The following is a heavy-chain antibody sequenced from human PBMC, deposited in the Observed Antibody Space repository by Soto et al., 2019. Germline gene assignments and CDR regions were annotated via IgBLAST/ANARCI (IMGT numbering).Heavy chain of an antibody. CDR3: ARDLGRYFDWFPGDY. V-gene: IGHV1-69*08. CDR2: IIPILGIA. CDR1: GGTFSSYT. Sequence: QVQLVQSGAEVKKPGSLVKVSCKASGGTFSSYTISWVRQAPGQGLEWMGRIIPILGIANYAQKFQGRVTITADKSTSTAYMELSSLRSEDTAVYYCARDLGRYFDWFPGDYWGQGTLVTVSS. J-gene: IGHJ4*02. D-gene: IGHD3-9*01.